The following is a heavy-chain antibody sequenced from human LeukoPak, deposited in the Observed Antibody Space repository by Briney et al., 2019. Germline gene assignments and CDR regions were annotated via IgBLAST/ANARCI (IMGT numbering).Heavy chain of an antibody. Sequence: SAESLSLTCAVAGGSISRGGYSWGWLRPPPGKGLEWIGYMYHSGSTYYHPSLKSRVTISVDTSKNPFSLKLSSVTAADTAVYYCARGPGGIGYCSSTSCAPRDYYYSMDVWGKGTTVTVSS. J-gene: IGHJ6*04. D-gene: IGHD2-2*01. CDR2: MYHSGST. CDR3: ARGPGGIGYCSSTSCAPRDYYYSMDV. V-gene: IGHV4-30-2*01. CDR1: GGSISRGGYS.